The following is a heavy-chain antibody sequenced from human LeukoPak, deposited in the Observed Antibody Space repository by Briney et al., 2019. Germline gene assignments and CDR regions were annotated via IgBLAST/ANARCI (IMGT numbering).Heavy chain of an antibody. CDR3: AREAYYGGNSADY. CDR2: ISYSVST. D-gene: IGHD4-23*01. J-gene: IGHJ4*02. Sequence: SQTLSLTCTVSGGSISSGDYYWSWLRQPPGKGLEWIGYISYSVSTYYNPSLKSRVTISVDTSKNQFSLKLSSVTAADTAVYYCAREAYYGGNSADYWGQGTLVTVSS. CDR1: GGSISSGDYY. V-gene: IGHV4-30-4*08.